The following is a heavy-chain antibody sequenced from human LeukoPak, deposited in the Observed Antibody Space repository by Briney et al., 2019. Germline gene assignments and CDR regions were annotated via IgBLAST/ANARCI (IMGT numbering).Heavy chain of an antibody. CDR1: GGPISSYY. V-gene: IGHV4-59*08. J-gene: IGHJ5*02. D-gene: IGHD3-22*01. CDR2: IYYSGST. Sequence: PSETLSLTCTVSGGPISSYYWSWIRQPPGKGLEWIGYIYYSGSTNYNPSLKSRVTISVDTSKNQFSLKLSSVTAADTAVYYCARRVGIVVGPEPGYNWFDPWGQGTLVTVSS. CDR3: ARRVGIVVGPEPGYNWFDP.